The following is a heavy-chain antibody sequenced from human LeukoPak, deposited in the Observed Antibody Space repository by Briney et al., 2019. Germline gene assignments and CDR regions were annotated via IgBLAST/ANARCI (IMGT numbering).Heavy chain of an antibody. J-gene: IGHJ6*02. V-gene: IGHV3-30*02. Sequence: GGSLRLSCAASGFTFSNYGMHWVRQAPGKGLERVTFILYDGSNKYYADSVKGRFTISRDNSKNTLYLQMNSLRAEDTALYYCAKSFDFRGMDVWGQGTTVTVSS. CDR2: ILYDGSNK. D-gene: IGHD3-3*01. CDR1: GFTFSNYG. CDR3: AKSFDFRGMDV.